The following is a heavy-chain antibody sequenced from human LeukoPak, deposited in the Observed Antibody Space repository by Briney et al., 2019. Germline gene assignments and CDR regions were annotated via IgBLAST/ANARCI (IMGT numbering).Heavy chain of an antibody. J-gene: IGHJ3*02. D-gene: IGHD5-12*01. CDR2: IYYSGST. V-gene: IGHV4-39*01. CDR3: ARHPSGYRTDAFDI. Sequence: SETLSLTCTVSGGSISSSSYYWGWIRQPPGKGLEWIGSIYYSGSTYYNPSLKSRVTISVDTSKNQFSLKLSSVTAADTAVYYCARHPSGYRTDAFDIWGQGTMVTVSS. CDR1: GGSISSSSYY.